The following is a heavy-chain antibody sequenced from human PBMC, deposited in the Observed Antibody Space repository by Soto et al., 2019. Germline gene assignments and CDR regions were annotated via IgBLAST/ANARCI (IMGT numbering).Heavy chain of an antibody. D-gene: IGHD6-19*01. V-gene: IGHV1-69*08. CDR1: GGTFSSYT. CDR2: IIPILGTA. CDR3: AGLAVAGVALDI. J-gene: IGHJ3*02. Sequence: QVQLVQSGAEVKKPGSSVKVSCKASGGTFSSYTISWVRQAPGQGLEWMGRIIPILGTANYAQKFQGRVTITADKSTSTAYMELSSLRSEDTAVYYCAGLAVAGVALDIWGQGTTVTVSS.